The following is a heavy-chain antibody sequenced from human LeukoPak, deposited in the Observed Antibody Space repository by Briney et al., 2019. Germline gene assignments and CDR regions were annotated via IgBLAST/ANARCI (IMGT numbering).Heavy chain of an antibody. V-gene: IGHV1-2*02. D-gene: IGHD3-3*01. CDR3: ARGDFWSGYLRPFDY. Sequence: PSVKVSCKASGYTFTGYYMHWVRQAPGQGLEWMGWINPNSGGTNYAQKFQGRVTMTRDTSISTAYMELSRLRSDDTAVYYCARGDFWSGYLRPFDYWGQGTLVTVSS. J-gene: IGHJ4*02. CDR1: GYTFTGYY. CDR2: INPNSGGT.